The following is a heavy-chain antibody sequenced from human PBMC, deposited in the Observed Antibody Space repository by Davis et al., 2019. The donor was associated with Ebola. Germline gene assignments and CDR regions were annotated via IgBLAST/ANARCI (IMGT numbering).Heavy chain of an antibody. Sequence: GESLKTSCAASGFTFSSYEMNWVRQAPGKGLEWVSYISSSGSTIYYADAVKSRFTISRDNARNSLYLQMNSLRAEDTAVYYCARAAGSGWEFYFNGMDVWGQGTTVTVSS. CDR1: GFTFSSYE. CDR3: ARAAGSGWEFYFNGMDV. V-gene: IGHV3-48*03. CDR2: ISSSGSTI. D-gene: IGHD6-19*01. J-gene: IGHJ6*02.